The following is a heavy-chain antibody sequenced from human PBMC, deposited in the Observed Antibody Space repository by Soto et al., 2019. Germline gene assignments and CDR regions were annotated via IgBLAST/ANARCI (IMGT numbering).Heavy chain of an antibody. CDR1: GGSFSGFY. V-gene: IGHV4-34*01. CDR2: INHSGTT. J-gene: IGHJ6*02. Sequence: SETLSLTCAVSGGSFSGFYWTWVRQPPGEGLEWIGEINHSGTTNFNPSLRSRLTISLDSSKKHFSLKLTSMTAADAAVYYCARADRTLVTSYGLDVWGQGTTVTVSS. D-gene: IGHD2-21*02. CDR3: ARADRTLVTSYGLDV.